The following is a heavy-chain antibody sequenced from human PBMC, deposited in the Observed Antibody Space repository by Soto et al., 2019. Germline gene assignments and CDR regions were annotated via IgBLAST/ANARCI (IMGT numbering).Heavy chain of an antibody. V-gene: IGHV3-11*01. CDR1: GFTFSDYY. J-gene: IGHJ4*02. D-gene: IGHD6-19*01. CDR2: ISSSGSTI. Sequence: GGSLRLSFAASGFTFSDYYMSWIRQAPGKGLEWVSYISSSGSTIYYADSVKGRFTISRDNSKNSLYLQMNSLRAEDTALYYCAKEAVAGLYYFDYWGQGTLVTVSS. CDR3: AKEAVAGLYYFDY.